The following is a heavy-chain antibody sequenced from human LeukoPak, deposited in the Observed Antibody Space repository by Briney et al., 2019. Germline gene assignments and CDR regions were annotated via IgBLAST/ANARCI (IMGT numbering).Heavy chain of an antibody. CDR2: IYYTGST. CDR1: GGSISTYY. CDR3: ARRGGGYCPFFFDY. V-gene: IGHV4-59*01. D-gene: IGHD2-21*01. J-gene: IGHJ4*02. Sequence: PPETLSLTCTVSGGSISTYYWTWIRQPPGRGLELIGYIYYTGSTNYNPSLKSRVTISVDASKNQFSLILSSVTAADTAVYYCARRGGGYCPFFFDYWGQGTLVTVSS.